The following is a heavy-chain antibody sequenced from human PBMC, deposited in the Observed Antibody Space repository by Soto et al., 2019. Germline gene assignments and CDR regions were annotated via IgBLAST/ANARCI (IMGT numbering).Heavy chain of an antibody. CDR1: GGSFCGYY. CDR3: ARVNEDYYGSGSYYHTNNWFDP. J-gene: IGHJ5*02. D-gene: IGHD3-10*01. CDR2: INHSGST. Sequence: SETLSLTCAVYGGSFCGYYWSWIRQPPGKRLEWIGEINHSGSTNYKPSLKSRVTISVDTSKNQFSLKLSSVTAADTAVYYCARVNEDYYGSGSYYHTNNWFDPWGQGTQVTVSS. V-gene: IGHV4-34*01.